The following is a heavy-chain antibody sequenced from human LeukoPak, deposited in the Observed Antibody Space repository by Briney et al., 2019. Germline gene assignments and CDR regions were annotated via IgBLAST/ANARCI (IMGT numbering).Heavy chain of an antibody. CDR3: ARGGSNYEDWFDP. CDR2: ISRSGST. Sequence: SETLSLTCAVSGGFISNNNWWTWVRRPPGKGLEWIGEISRSGSTNYNPSLKSRVTISVDTSKNQFSLKLSSVTAADTAVYYCARGGSNYEDWFDPWGQGTLVTVSS. D-gene: IGHD4-11*01. V-gene: IGHV4-4*02. J-gene: IGHJ5*02. CDR1: GGFISNNNW.